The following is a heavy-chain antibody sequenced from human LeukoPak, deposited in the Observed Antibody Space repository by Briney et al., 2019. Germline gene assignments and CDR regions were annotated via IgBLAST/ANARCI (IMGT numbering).Heavy chain of an antibody. CDR3: ARSPYYDYVWGSYRPGDYFDY. J-gene: IGHJ4*02. D-gene: IGHD3-16*02. Sequence: SETLSLTCTVSGGSISSYYWSWIRQPPGKGLEWIGYIYYSGGTNYNPSLKSRVTISVDTSKNQFSLKLSSVTAADTAVYYCARSPYYDYVWGSYRPGDYFDYWGQGTLVTVSS. V-gene: IGHV4-59*01. CDR2: IYYSGGT. CDR1: GGSISSYY.